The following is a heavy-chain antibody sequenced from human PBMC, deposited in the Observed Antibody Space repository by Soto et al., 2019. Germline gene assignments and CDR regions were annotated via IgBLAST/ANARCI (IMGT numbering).Heavy chain of an antibody. D-gene: IGHD5-18*01. CDR2: IYYSGST. CDR1: GGSISSYY. J-gene: IGHJ4*02. V-gene: IGHV4-59*01. CDR3: ATVGYSYGRYYFDY. Sequence: SETLSLTCTVSGGSISSYYWSWIRQPPGKGLEWIGYIYYSGSTNYNPSLKSRVTISVDTSKKQFSLKLSSVTAADTAVYYCATVGYSYGRYYFDYWGQGTTVTVSS.